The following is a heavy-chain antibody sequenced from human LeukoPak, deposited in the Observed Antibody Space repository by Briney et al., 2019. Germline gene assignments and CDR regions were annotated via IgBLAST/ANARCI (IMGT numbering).Heavy chain of an antibody. D-gene: IGHD2-2*03. CDR2: INPNSGGT. J-gene: IGHJ6*03. Sequence: GASVKVSCKASGYTFTGYYMHWVRQAPGQGLEWMGWINPNSGGTNYAQKFQGRVTMTRDTSISTAYMELSRLRSDDTAVYYCARDPGYCSSTSCYHYYYYYCMDVWGKGTTVTVSS. CDR3: ARDPGYCSSTSCYHYYYYYCMDV. V-gene: IGHV1-2*02. CDR1: GYTFTGYY.